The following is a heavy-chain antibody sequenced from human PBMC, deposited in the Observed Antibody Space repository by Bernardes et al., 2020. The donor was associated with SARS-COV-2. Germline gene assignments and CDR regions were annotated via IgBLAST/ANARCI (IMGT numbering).Heavy chain of an antibody. CDR2: IDPSGTII. D-gene: IGHD3-16*01. J-gene: IGHJ4*02. Sequence: GGSLRLSRAASGFTVSGDWMHWVRQAPGKGLVWVSRIDPSGTIINHADSVKGRFTISRDNAENTLYLQMNSLRAEDTAVYYCSRDTFGPKDFWGQGTLVTVSS. CDR3: SRDTFGPKDF. CDR1: GFTVSGDW. V-gene: IGHV3-74*01.